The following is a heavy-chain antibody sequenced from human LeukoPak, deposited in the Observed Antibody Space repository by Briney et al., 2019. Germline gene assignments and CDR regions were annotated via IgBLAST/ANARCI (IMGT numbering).Heavy chain of an antibody. D-gene: IGHD2-15*01. V-gene: IGHV3-74*01. CDR1: GFTFSSDW. CDR2: INSDESRV. Sequence: GGSLRLPCAASGFTFSSDWMHWVRQAPGKGLVWVSRINSDESRVTYADSVKGRLTISRDNAKNTLYLQMNSLRAEDTAIYYCARDLGGGSDYWGQGTLVTVSS. CDR3: ARDLGGGSDY. J-gene: IGHJ4*02.